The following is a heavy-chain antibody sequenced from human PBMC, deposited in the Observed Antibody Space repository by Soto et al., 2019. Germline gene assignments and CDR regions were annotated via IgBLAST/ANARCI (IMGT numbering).Heavy chain of an antibody. CDR3: ARHSPPFFYGSGPWDV. J-gene: IGHJ6*02. CDR2: IYSNGNT. D-gene: IGHD3-10*01. CDR1: GGSISNSY. V-gene: IGHV4-59*08. Sequence: QVQLQESGPGLVRPSETLSLTCTVSGGSISNSYWSWIRQSPGKGLEWIGYIYSNGNTNYNPSLKSRLTISIDPSKNQFSLKLSSLSAAATAVYYCARHSPPFFYGSGPWDVWGQGTTVTVSS.